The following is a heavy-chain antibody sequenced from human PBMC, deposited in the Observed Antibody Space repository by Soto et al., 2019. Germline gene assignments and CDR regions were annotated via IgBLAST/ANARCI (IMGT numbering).Heavy chain of an antibody. J-gene: IGHJ4*02. D-gene: IGHD6-13*01. CDR3: SAPLVSSSWYVFDY. V-gene: IGHV3-48*03. Sequence: GGSLRLSCAASGFTFSSYEMNWVRQAPGKGLEWVSYISSSGSTIYYADSVKGRFTISRDNAKNSLYLQMNSLRAEDTAVYYCSAPLVSSSWYVFDYWGQGTLVTVSS. CDR2: ISSSGSTI. CDR1: GFTFSSYE.